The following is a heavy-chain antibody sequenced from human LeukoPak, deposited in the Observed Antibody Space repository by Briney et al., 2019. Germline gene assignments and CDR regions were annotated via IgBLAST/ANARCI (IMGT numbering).Heavy chain of an antibody. Sequence: ASVKVSCKASGYTFTSYGISWVRQAPGQGLEWMGWISAYNGNINYAQKLQGRVTMTTDTSTSTAYMELRSLRSDDTAVYYCARRIRGYSYGHNWFDPWGQGTLVTVSS. CDR3: ARRIRGYSYGHNWFDP. V-gene: IGHV1-18*01. CDR2: ISAYNGNI. CDR1: GYTFTSYG. J-gene: IGHJ5*02. D-gene: IGHD5-18*01.